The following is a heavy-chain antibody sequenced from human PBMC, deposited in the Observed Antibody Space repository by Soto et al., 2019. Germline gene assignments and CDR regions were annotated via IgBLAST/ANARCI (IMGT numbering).Heavy chain of an antibody. CDR1: GGSFSGYY. CDR3: ARDDYGDYYYGMDV. Sequence: SETLSLTCAVYGGSFSGYYWSWIRQPPGKGLEWIGEINHSGSTNYNPSLKSRVTISVDTSKNQFSPKLSSVTAADTAVYYCARDDYGDYYYGMDVWGQGTTVTVSS. V-gene: IGHV4-34*01. J-gene: IGHJ6*02. D-gene: IGHD4-17*01. CDR2: INHSGST.